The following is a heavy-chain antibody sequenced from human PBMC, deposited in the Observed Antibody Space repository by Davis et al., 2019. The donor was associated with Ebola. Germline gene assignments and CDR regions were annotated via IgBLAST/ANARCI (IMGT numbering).Heavy chain of an antibody. CDR2: VSAYNDNT. CDR1: GYTLPSYG. V-gene: IGHV1-18*01. J-gene: IGHJ6*02. D-gene: IGHD6-13*01. Sequence: ASVKVSCKASGYTLPSYGISWVRQAPGQGLEWVGWVSAYNDNTRYARRLQGRVTMTIDTSTSTAYMELRSLTSDDTAMYYCARDPLAYSSSPDGMDVWGQGTTVTVSS. CDR3: ARDPLAYSSSPDGMDV.